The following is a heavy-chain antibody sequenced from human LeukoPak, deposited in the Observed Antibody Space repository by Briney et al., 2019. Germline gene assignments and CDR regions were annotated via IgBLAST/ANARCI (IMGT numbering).Heavy chain of an antibody. J-gene: IGHJ4*02. CDR1: AFTFSVYW. V-gene: IGHV3-7*05. Sequence: GGSLRLSCSASAFTFSVYWMTWVRQAPGKGLEWVATIKEDGSDKYYVDSVRGRFTISRDNAENSLYLQMNSLTAEDTALYYCVRDGIRDIPGIITIRYDYWGQGTLVTVSS. CDR2: IKEDGSDK. CDR3: VRDGIRDIPGIITIRYDY. D-gene: IGHD3-10*01.